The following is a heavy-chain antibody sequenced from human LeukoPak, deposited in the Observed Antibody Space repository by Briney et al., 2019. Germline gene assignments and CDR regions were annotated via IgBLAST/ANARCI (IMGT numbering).Heavy chain of an antibody. J-gene: IGHJ4*02. D-gene: IGHD4-17*01. V-gene: IGHV3-48*02. CDR1: GFTFSTYS. Sequence: GGSLRLSCAASGFTFSTYSMHWVRQAPGKGLEWVSYICSSSSTIFYADSVKGRFTISRDNAKNSLFLQMNSLRDEDTAVYYCASRAYGDYVFDYWGQGTLVNVST. CDR2: ICSSSSTI. CDR3: ASRAYGDYVFDY.